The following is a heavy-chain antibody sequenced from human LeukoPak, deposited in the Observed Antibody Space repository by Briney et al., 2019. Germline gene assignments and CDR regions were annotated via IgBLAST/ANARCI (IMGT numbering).Heavy chain of an antibody. V-gene: IGHV4-31*03. CDR1: GGSITSGRYY. D-gene: IGHD1-20*01. J-gene: IGHJ5*02. Sequence: SETLSLTCTPSGGSITSGRYYWTWIRQHPQRGLEWIGYVSYSGSTNYNSSLKSRLTISADTSKNQFYLRLTSVTAADTAVYYCARDPRGDITGTTFDRWGQGTLVTVSS. CDR3: ARDPRGDITGTTFDR. CDR2: VSYSGST.